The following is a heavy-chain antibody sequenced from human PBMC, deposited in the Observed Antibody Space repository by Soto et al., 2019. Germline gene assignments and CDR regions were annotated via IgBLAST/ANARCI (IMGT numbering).Heavy chain of an antibody. CDR1: GGSISSGGYY. D-gene: IGHD5-12*01. CDR2: IYYSGST. V-gene: IGHV4-31*03. CDR3: AREEIEEMATIPAFDI. Sequence: QVQLQESGPGLVKPSQTLSLTCTVSGGSISSGGYYWSWIRQHPGNGLEWIGYIYYSGSTYYNPSLKSRVTISVDTSKNQFSLKLSSVTAADTAVYYCAREEIEEMATIPAFDIWGQGTMVTVSS. J-gene: IGHJ3*02.